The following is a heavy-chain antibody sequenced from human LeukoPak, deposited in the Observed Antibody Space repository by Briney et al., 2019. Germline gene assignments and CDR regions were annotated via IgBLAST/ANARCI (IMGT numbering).Heavy chain of an antibody. V-gene: IGHV4-34*01. CDR3: ARGRVVTAIPRGAFDI. CDR2: INHSGST. D-gene: IGHD2-21*02. J-gene: IGHJ3*02. Sequence: SETLSLTCAVYGGSFSGYYWSGIRQPPGKGRDWIGEINHSGSTNYNPSLKSRVTISVDTSKNQFSLKLSSVTAADTAVYYCARGRVVTAIPRGAFDIWGQGTMVTVSS. CDR1: GGSFSGYY.